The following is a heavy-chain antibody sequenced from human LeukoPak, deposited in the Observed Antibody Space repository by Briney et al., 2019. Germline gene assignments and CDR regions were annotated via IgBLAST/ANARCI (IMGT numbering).Heavy chain of an antibody. CDR1: GFTFEDYG. D-gene: IGHD3-10*01. J-gene: IGHJ6*03. V-gene: IGHV3-20*04. CDR3: AKAPRHRGISMVRGVREDHYMDV. CDR2: ISLNGGST. Sequence: RSGGSLRLSCAASGFTFEDYGMSWVRQVPGKGLEWVSGISLNGGSTDYADSVKGRFTISRDNVKNSLYLQMNSLRAEDTAVYYCAKAPRHRGISMVRGVREDHYMDVWGKGTTVTISS.